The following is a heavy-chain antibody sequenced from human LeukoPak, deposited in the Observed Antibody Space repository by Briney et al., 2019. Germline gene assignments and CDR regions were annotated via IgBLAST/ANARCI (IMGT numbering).Heavy chain of an antibody. CDR3: AKKAIAAAGGYYYMDV. D-gene: IGHD6-13*01. Sequence: GGSLRLSCAASGFTFSSYGMHWVRQAPGKGLEWVAFIRYDGSNKYYADSVKGRFTISRDNSKNTLYLQMNSLRAEDTAVYYCAKKAIAAAGGYYYMDVWGKGTTVTVSS. J-gene: IGHJ6*03. CDR1: GFTFSSYG. CDR2: IRYDGSNK. V-gene: IGHV3-30*02.